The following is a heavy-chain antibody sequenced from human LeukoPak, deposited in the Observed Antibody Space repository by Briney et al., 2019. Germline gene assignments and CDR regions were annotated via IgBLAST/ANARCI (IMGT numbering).Heavy chain of an antibody. CDR1: GGSISSDSYY. CDR3: ARLAVAGLSEGY. CDR2: IYYSGST. Sequence: SETLSLTCTVSGGSISSDSYYWAWIRQPPGKGLEWMASIYYSGSTYYNPSLKSRVTISVDTSRNQFSLKLNSVTAADTAVYYCARLAVAGLSEGYWGQGTLVIVSS. D-gene: IGHD6-19*01. V-gene: IGHV4-39*01. J-gene: IGHJ4*02.